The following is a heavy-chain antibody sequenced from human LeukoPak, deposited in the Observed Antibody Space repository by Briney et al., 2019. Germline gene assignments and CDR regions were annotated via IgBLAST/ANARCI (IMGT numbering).Heavy chain of an antibody. CDR3: ARDVWTGVAVSDY. D-gene: IGHD6-19*01. CDR1: GFTFSSYW. CDR2: IKEDGSIQ. Sequence: GGSLRLSCVASGFTFSSYWMIWVRQAPGKGLEWLANIKEDGSIQYYLDSVRGRFTISRDNAKTSVYLQLNSLRAGDTAVYYCARDVWTGVAVSDYWGQGTLVTVSS. J-gene: IGHJ4*02. V-gene: IGHV3-7*01.